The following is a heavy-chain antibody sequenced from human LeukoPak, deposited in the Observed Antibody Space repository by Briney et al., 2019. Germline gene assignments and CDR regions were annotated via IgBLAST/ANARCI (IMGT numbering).Heavy chain of an antibody. V-gene: IGHV3-23*01. D-gene: IGHD3-22*01. CDR3: AKDPLSYYDSSGYRYFDY. CDR2: ISGSGGGT. CDR1: GFTFNNYA. Sequence: AGGSLRLSCAASGFTFNNYAMNWVRQAPGKGLEWVSGISGSGGGTYYADSVKGRFTISRDNSKNTLYLQMNRLRAEDTAVYFCAKDPLSYYDSSGYRYFDYWGQGTLVTVSS. J-gene: IGHJ4*02.